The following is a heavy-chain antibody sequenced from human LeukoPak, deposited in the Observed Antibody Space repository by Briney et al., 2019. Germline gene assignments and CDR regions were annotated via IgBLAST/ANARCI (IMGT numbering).Heavy chain of an antibody. V-gene: IGHV3-30*18. CDR1: GFTFSSYG. CDR2: ISYDGSNK. Sequence: GGSLRLSCAASGFTFSSYGMHWVRQAPGKGLEWVAVISYDGSNKYYADSVKGRFTISRDNSKNTLYLQMNSLRAEDTAVYYCAKDRGYYYDSSGYHFDYWGQGTLATVSS. CDR3: AKDRGYYYDSSGYHFDY. D-gene: IGHD3-22*01. J-gene: IGHJ4*02.